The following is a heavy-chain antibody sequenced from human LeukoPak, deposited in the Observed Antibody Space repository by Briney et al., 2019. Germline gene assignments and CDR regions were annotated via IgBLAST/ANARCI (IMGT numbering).Heavy chain of an antibody. CDR3: AREENSSGYYRPVDY. J-gene: IGHJ4*02. Sequence: SVKVSCKASGGTFSSYAISWVRQAPGQGLELMGRIIPIFGTANYAQKFQGRVTITTDESTSTAYMELSSLRSEDTAVYYCAREENSSGYYRPVDYWGQGTLVTVSS. D-gene: IGHD3-22*01. V-gene: IGHV1-69*05. CDR2: IIPIFGTA. CDR1: GGTFSSYA.